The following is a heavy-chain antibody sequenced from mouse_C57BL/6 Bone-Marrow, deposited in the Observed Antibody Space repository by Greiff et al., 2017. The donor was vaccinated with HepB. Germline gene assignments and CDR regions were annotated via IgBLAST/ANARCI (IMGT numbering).Heavy chain of an antibody. CDR2: IDPETGGT. Sequence: QVQLQQSGAELVRPGASVTLSCKASGYTFTDYEMHWVKQTPVHGLEWIGAIDPETGGTAYNQKFKGKAILTADKSSSTAYMELRSLTSEDPAVYYCTNYYYGSSLYYAMDYWGQGTSVTVSS. CDR3: TNYYYGSSLYYAMDY. V-gene: IGHV1-15*01. D-gene: IGHD1-1*01. CDR1: GYTFTDYE. J-gene: IGHJ4*01.